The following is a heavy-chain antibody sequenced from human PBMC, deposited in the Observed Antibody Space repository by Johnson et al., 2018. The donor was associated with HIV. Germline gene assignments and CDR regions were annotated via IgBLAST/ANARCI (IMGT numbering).Heavy chain of an antibody. CDR3: ARVAYYDSSGYLGVYAFDI. CDR1: GFTFDDYG. CDR2: INWNGGST. D-gene: IGHD3-22*01. Sequence: MQLVESGGGVVRPGGSLRLSCAASGFTFDDYGMSWVRQAPGKGLEWVSGINWNGGSTGYADSVKGRFTISRDNAKNSLYLQMNSLRAEDTAVYYCARVAYYDSSGYLGVYAFDIWGQGTMVTVSS. J-gene: IGHJ3*02. V-gene: IGHV3-20*04.